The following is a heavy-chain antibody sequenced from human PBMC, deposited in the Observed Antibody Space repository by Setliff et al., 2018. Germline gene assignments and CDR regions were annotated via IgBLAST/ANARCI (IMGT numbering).Heavy chain of an antibody. CDR1: GGSISTYY. J-gene: IGHJ5*01. V-gene: IGHV4-59*08. CDR3: ARARYCSGGRCYWTWLDS. Sequence: SETLSLTCTVSGGSISTYYWSWIRQTPVKGLEWIGYVYYSGTTNYNPLFKSRVTISVDRPKNQFSLKLSSVTAADTAVYYCARARYCSGGRCYWTWLDSWAQGTLVTVSS. D-gene: IGHD2-15*01. CDR2: VYYSGTT.